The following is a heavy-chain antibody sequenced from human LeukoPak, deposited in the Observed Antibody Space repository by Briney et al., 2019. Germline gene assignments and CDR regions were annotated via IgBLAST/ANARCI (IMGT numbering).Heavy chain of an antibody. J-gene: IGHJ6*03. CDR3: ARVRGPTVYTYYLDV. CDR2: ISPDSATI. CDR1: GFTFYSHG. Sequence: PGGSLRLSCAASGFTFYSHGMIWVRQAPGKGLEWVSYISPDSATIYYADSVKGRFTISRDHAENSLYLQTISLRAEDTALYSCARVRGPTVYTYYLDVWGKGTTVTVSS. V-gene: IGHV3-48*04. D-gene: IGHD1-14*01.